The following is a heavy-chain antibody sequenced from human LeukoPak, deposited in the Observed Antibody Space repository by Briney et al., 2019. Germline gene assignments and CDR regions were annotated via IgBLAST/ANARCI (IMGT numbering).Heavy chain of an antibody. V-gene: IGHV3-11*01. CDR3: ARVDCSCTSCYIEVANWFDP. D-gene: IGHD2-2*02. Sequence: PGGSLRLSCAASGLTFNDYYMSWIRQAPGKGLEWVSYISSSGSTIYYADSVKGRFTISRDNAKNSLYLQMNSLRAEDTAVYYCARVDCSCTSCYIEVANWFDPWGQGTLVTVPS. CDR2: ISSSGSTI. CDR1: GLTFNDYY. J-gene: IGHJ5*02.